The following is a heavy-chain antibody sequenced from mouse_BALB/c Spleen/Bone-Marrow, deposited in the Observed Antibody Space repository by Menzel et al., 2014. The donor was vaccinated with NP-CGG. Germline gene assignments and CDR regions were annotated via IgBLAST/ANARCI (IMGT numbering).Heavy chain of an antibody. CDR3: ARSDGNYDYAMDY. CDR1: GFTFSSFG. CDR2: ISSGSSTI. J-gene: IGHJ4*01. Sequence: EVQRVESGGGLVQPGGSRKLSSAASGFTFSSFGMHWVRQAPAKGLEWVAYISSGSSTIYYADTVKGLFTISRDNPKNTLFRQMTSLRSEDTAMYDCARSDGNYDYAMDYLDHRTSVTVSS. V-gene: IGHV5-17*02. D-gene: IGHD2-1*01.